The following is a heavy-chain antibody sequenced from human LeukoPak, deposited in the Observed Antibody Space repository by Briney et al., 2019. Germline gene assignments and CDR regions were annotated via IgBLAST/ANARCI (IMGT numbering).Heavy chain of an antibody. D-gene: IGHD3-9*01. CDR1: GGTFSSYA. CDR2: IIPIFGIA. V-gene: IGHV1-69*01. J-gene: IGHJ5*02. Sequence: ASVKVSCKASGGTFSSYAISWVRQAPGQGLEWMGGIIPIFGIANYAQKFQGRVTITADESTSTAYMELSSLRSEDTAVYYCARGGQVLRYFDWLSHDNWFDPWGQGTLVTVSS. CDR3: ARGGQVLRYFDWLSHDNWFDP.